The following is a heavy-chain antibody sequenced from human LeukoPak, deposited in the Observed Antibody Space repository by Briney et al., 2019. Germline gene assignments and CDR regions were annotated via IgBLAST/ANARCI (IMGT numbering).Heavy chain of an antibody. D-gene: IGHD3-3*01. V-gene: IGHV4-59*01. CDR2: IYYSGST. J-gene: IGHJ3*02. Sequence: SETLSLTCTVSGGSISSYYWSWIRQPPGKGLEWIGYIYYSGSTNYNPSLKSRVTISADTSKNQFSLKLSSVTAADTAVYYCARGALRSPPDAFDIWGQGTMVTVSS. CDR3: ARGALRSPPDAFDI. CDR1: GGSISSYY.